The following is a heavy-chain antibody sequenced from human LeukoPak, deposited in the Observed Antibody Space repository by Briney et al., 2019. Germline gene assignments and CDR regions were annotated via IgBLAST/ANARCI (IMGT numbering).Heavy chain of an antibody. J-gene: IGHJ3*01. CDR1: GHIFTGYY. D-gene: IGHD4-11*01. CDR3: ARDVDHDDSTGKGLVDF. Sequence: ASVKVSCKASGHIFTGYYMHWVRQAPGQGLEWMGWINPNRGGTNYAQKFQGRVTMTRDTSINTAYMELNRLTSDDTALYYCARDVDHDDSTGKGLVDFWGQGTMVTVSS. V-gene: IGHV1-2*02. CDR2: INPNRGGT.